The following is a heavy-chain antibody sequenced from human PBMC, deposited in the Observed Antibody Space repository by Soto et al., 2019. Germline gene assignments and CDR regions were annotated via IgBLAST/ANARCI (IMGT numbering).Heavy chain of an antibody. D-gene: IGHD2-21*02. J-gene: IGHJ4*02. CDR1: GGSISSGGYS. Sequence: PSETLSLTCDVSGGSISSGGYSWSWIRQPPGKGLEWIGYLYHGGATYSNPSLKSRVSISVDWSKNQFSLKLSSVTAADTAVYYRARAFTAMGLFDYWGPGILVTVSS. CDR3: ARAFTAMGLFDY. V-gene: IGHV4-30-2*01. CDR2: LYHGGAT.